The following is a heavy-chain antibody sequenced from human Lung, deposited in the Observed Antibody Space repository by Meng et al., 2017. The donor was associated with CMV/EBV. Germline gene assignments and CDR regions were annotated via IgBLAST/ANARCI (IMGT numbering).Heavy chain of an antibody. Sequence: QVQLQVSGPGLVKPSQTLSLTCTVSGGSITNRAFYWSWIRQPAGKKLEWIGRLYTTGNTNYNPSFESRATISLDTSKNQFSLRLASLTAADTAVYYCARGPYSTGWYDFWGHGTLVTVSS. CDR3: ARGPYSTGWYDF. CDR1: GGSITNRAFY. CDR2: LYTTGNT. D-gene: IGHD6-19*01. J-gene: IGHJ5*01. V-gene: IGHV4-61*02.